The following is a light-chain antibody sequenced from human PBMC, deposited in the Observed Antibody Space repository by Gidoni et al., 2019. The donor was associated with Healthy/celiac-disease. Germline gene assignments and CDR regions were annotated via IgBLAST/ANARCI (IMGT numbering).Light chain of an antibody. CDR3: QPYGSSPYT. V-gene: IGKV3-20*01. CDR1: QSVSSSY. CDR2: GAS. J-gene: IGKJ2*01. Sequence: EIVLTQSPGTLSLSPGERATLSCRASQSVSSSYLAWYQQKPGQAPGLLIYGASSRATGIPDRFIGSGSGTDFTLTISRLEPEDFAVYYCQPYGSSPYTFGQGTKLEIK.